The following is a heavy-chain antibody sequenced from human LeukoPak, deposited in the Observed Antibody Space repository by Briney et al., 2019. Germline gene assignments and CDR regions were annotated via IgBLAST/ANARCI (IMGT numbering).Heavy chain of an antibody. D-gene: IGHD2-15*01. CDR1: GFTFSSYE. Sequence: GGSLRLSCAASGFTFSSYEMSWVRQAPGKGLEWASYISGSGNTIYYADSVKGQFIISRDNAKNSLYLQMNSLRAEDTAVYYCARAPWWNGMDVWGKGTTVTVSS. CDR3: ARAPWWNGMDV. V-gene: IGHV3-48*03. J-gene: IGHJ6*04. CDR2: ISGSGNTI.